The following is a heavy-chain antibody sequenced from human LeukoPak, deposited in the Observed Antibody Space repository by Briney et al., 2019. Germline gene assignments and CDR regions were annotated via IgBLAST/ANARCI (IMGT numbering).Heavy chain of an antibody. Sequence: PSETLSLTCALYGGSFSGYYWSWIRQPPGKGLEWIGEINHSGSTNFNPSLKSRVNISVDTSKDQFYLKLSSVTAADTAVYYCARVGYGVWSYYFDYWGQGTLVTVSS. CDR1: GGSFSGYY. CDR3: ARVGYGVWSYYFDY. V-gene: IGHV4-34*01. D-gene: IGHD5-12*01. J-gene: IGHJ4*02. CDR2: INHSGST.